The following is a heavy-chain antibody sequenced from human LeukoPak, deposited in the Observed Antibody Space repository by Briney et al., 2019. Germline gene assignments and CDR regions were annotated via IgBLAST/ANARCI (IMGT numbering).Heavy chain of an antibody. V-gene: IGHV3-48*03. CDR1: GFTFSSYE. CDR2: ISSRGGTI. CDR3: ARISGWYCDY. Sequence: GGSLRLSCAASGFTFSSYEMNWVCQAPGEGLEWISYISSRGGTIKYADSVKGRFTISRDNAKNSLYLQMNSLRAEDTAVYYCARISGWYCDYWGQGTLVTVSS. J-gene: IGHJ4*02. D-gene: IGHD6-19*01.